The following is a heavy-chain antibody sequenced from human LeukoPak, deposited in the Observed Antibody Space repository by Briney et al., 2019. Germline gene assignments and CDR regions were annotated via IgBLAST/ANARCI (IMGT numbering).Heavy chain of an antibody. J-gene: IGHJ3*02. CDR1: GYTFTVYY. CDR2: INPNSGGT. D-gene: IGHD1-26*01. CDR3: ARLLVGATRSHVRAFDI. V-gene: IGHV1-2*06. Sequence: ASVKVSCKASGYTFTVYYMHWVRQAPGQGLEWMGRINPNSGGTNYAQKFQGRVTMTRDTSISTAYMELSRLRSDDTAVYYCARLLVGATRSHVRAFDIWGQGTMVTVSS.